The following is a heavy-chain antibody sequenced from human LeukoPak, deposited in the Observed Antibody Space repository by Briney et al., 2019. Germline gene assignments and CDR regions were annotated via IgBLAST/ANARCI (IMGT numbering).Heavy chain of an antibody. CDR3: ASVESTLRTAFDI. D-gene: IGHD5/OR15-5a*01. Sequence: PGGSLRLSCAASGFTVSSNYMSWVRQAPGKGLEWVSVIYSGGSTYYADSVKGRFTISRDNSKNTLYLQMNSLRAEDTAAYYCASVESTLRTAFDIWGQGTMVTVSS. V-gene: IGHV3-53*01. CDR2: IYSGGST. J-gene: IGHJ3*02. CDR1: GFTVSSNY.